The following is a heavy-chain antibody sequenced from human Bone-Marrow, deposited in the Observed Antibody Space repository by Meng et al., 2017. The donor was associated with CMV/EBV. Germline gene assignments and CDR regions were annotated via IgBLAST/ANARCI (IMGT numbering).Heavy chain of an antibody. D-gene: IGHD3-3*01. V-gene: IGHV3-7*01. J-gene: IGHJ6*02. CDR1: GFSFSSYW. CDR2: IKPDGSEK. Sequence: GESLKISCAASGFSFSSYWMSWVRQAPGKGLEWVANIKPDGSEKYSVDSVKGRFTVSRDNAKNSLDLQMNSLRAEDTAVYYCARTRGYYDFWSGSLGDGMDVWGQGATVTVYS. CDR3: ARTRGYYDFWSGSLGDGMDV.